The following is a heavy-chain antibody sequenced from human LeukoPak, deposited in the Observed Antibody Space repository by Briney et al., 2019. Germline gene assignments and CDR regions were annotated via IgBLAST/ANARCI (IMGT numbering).Heavy chain of an antibody. CDR2: INHSGST. Sequence: KPSETLSHTCAVYGGSFSGYYWSWIRQPPGKGLEWIGEINHSGSTNYNPSLKSRVTISVDTSKNQFSLKLSSVTAADTAVYYCARGGVMGAYGGNSPLDLWGRGTLVTVSS. CDR3: ARGGVMGAYGGNSPLDL. D-gene: IGHD4-23*01. CDR1: GGSFSGYY. J-gene: IGHJ2*01. V-gene: IGHV4-34*01.